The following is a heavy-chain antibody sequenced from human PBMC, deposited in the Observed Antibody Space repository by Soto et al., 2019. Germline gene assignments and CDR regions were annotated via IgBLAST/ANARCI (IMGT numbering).Heavy chain of an antibody. CDR3: ARDLWVEPELYYYGMDV. V-gene: IGHV4-30-4*01. CDR1: GDSISSADYY. Sequence: QVQLQESGPGLVRPSQTLSLTCTVSGDSISSADYYWSWIRQTPGQGLEWIGHFFYSGTTYYNPSLKSRLTISVDTSQNHFSLRLTSVTAADTAVYYCARDLWVEPELYYYGMDVWGQGTTVTVSS. J-gene: IGHJ6*02. D-gene: IGHD1-1*01. CDR2: FFYSGTT.